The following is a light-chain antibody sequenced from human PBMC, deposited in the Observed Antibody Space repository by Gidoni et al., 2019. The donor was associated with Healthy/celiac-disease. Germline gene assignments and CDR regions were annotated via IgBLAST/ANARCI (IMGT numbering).Light chain of an antibody. V-gene: IGKV1-39*01. Sequence: DIQMTQSPSSLSASVGDRVTITCRASQSISSYLNWYQQKPGKAPTLLIYAASSLQSGVTSRFSGSGSGTDFTLTICSLQPEDFATYYCQQSYSTSITFGQGTRLEIK. CDR1: QSISSY. J-gene: IGKJ5*01. CDR2: AAS. CDR3: QQSYSTSIT.